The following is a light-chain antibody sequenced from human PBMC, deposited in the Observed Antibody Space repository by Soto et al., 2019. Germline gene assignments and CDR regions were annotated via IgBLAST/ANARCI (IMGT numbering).Light chain of an antibody. J-gene: IGKJ1*01. V-gene: IGKV3-20*01. CDR2: GAS. Sequence: EIVLTQSPGTLSLSPGERATLSCRASQSVRSSYLAWYQQKPGQAHRLLIYGASSRATGIPDRFSGSGSGTDFPLTISRLEPEDFAVYYFQQYGSSTWTFGQGTKVEIK. CDR3: QQYGSSTWT. CDR1: QSVRSSY.